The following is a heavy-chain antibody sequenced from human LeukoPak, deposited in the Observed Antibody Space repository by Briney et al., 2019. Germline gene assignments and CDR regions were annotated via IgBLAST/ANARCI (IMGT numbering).Heavy chain of an antibody. D-gene: IGHD6-13*01. V-gene: IGHV3-11*03. CDR2: ISGSSSYT. Sequence: EGALRLSCAASGFTFSDYYMNWIRQAPGKGLEWVSYISGSSSYTNYADSVKGRFTISRDNAKNSLYLQMNSLRAEDTAVYYCATRGHSSSWYYFDYWGQGTLVTVSS. CDR3: ATRGHSSSWYYFDY. CDR1: GFTFSDYY. J-gene: IGHJ4*02.